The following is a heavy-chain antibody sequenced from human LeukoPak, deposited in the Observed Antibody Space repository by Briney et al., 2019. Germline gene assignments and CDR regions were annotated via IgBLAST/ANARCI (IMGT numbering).Heavy chain of an antibody. Sequence: GGSLRLSCAASGFTFSSYGMHWVRQAPGKGLEWVAFIWYDGNNKYYADSVKGRFTISRDNSKNTLYLQMNSLRADDTAVYYCAKDRGASGWTTFDYWGQGTLVTVSS. J-gene: IGHJ4*02. CDR1: GFTFSSYG. D-gene: IGHD2/OR15-2a*01. CDR2: IWYDGNNK. CDR3: AKDRGASGWTTFDY. V-gene: IGHV3-30*02.